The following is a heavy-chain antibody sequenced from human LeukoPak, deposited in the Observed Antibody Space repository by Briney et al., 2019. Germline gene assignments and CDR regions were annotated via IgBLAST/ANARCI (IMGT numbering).Heavy chain of an antibody. CDR2: SRNKGRGYST. CDR3: TTLRSWRTDY. V-gene: IGHV3-72*01. Sequence: GGSLRLSCAASGFTFSDHHMDWVRQAPGKGLEWIGRSRNKGRGYSTVFAASVKGRFTISRDEPKNSLYLQMNSLKTEDTAVYYCTTLRSWRTDYWGQGTLVTVSS. J-gene: IGHJ4*02. D-gene: IGHD6-13*01. CDR1: GFTFSDHH.